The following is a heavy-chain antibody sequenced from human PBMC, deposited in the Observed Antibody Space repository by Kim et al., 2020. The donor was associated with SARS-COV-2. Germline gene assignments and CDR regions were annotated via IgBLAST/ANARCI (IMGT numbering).Heavy chain of an antibody. CDR1: GGSISSSGYY. CDR3: ASNYYDSSGYFFLGDY. Sequence: SETLSLTCTVSGGSISSSGYYWGWIRQPPGKGLEWIGSIYYSGSTYYNPSLKSRVTISVDTSKNQFSLKLSSVTAADTAVYYCASNYYDSSGYFFLGDYWGQGTLVTVSS. J-gene: IGHJ4*02. V-gene: IGHV4-39*01. D-gene: IGHD3-22*01. CDR2: IYYSGST.